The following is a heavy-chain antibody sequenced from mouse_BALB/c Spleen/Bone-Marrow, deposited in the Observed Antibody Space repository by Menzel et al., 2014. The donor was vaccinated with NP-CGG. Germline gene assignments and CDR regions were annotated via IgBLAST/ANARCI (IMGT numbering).Heavy chain of an antibody. CDR2: IDPANGNT. CDR1: GFNIKDTY. Sequence: EVQRVESGAELVKPGASVKLSCTASGFNIKDTYMHWVKQRPEQGLEWIGRIDPANGNTKYDPKFQGKATITADTSSNTAYLQLSSLTSEDTAVYYCARWGYYAMDYWGQRTSVTVSS. J-gene: IGHJ4*01. CDR3: ARWGYYAMDY. V-gene: IGHV14-3*02.